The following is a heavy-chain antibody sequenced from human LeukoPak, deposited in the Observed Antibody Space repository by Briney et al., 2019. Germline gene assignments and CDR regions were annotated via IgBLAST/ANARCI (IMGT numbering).Heavy chain of an antibody. J-gene: IGHJ5*02. Sequence: ASVTVSCKASGYTFTSYDINWVRQATGQGLEWMGWMNPNSGNTGYAQKFQGRVTMTRNTSISTAYMELSSLRSEDTAVYYCARGNDYGEWFDPWGQGTLVTVSS. D-gene: IGHD4-17*01. V-gene: IGHV1-8*01. CDR1: GYTFTSYD. CDR3: ARGNDYGEWFDP. CDR2: MNPNSGNT.